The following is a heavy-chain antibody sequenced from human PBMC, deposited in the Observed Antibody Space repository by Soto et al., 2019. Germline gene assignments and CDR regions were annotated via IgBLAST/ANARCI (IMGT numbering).Heavy chain of an antibody. CDR3: ARGGGHYDFWSGYYGNYYYYYGMDV. CDR1: GGSISSYY. D-gene: IGHD3-3*01. V-gene: IGHV4-59*01. Sequence: KTSETLSLTCTVSGGSISSYYWSWIRQPPGKGLEWIGYIYYSGSTNYNPSLKSRVTISVDTSKNQFSLKLSSVTAADTAVYYCARGGGHYDFWSGYYGNYYYYYGMDVWGQGTTVTVSS. CDR2: IYYSGST. J-gene: IGHJ6*02.